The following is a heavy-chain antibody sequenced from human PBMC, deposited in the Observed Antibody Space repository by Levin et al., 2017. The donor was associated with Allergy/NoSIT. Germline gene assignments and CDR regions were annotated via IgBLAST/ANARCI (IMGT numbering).Heavy chain of an antibody. J-gene: IGHJ4*02. V-gene: IGHV3-33*01. CDR1: GFPFSAYG. CDR3: ARDRSGNYFYC. D-gene: IGHD3-10*01. CDR2: IYFDGSKP. Sequence: GGSLRLSCAASGFPFSAYGMHWIRQGPGKGLEWVAFIYFDGSKPYYAASVEGRFTISRDNSTHPVYLQMDSLLGDDTAVYYCARDRSGNYFYCWGQGTQVTVSS.